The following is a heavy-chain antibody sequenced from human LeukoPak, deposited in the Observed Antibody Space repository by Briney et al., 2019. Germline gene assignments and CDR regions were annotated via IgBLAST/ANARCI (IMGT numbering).Heavy chain of an antibody. CDR3: ASLVDGDYFDY. CDR1: GGTFSSYA. D-gene: IGHD2-15*01. V-gene: IGHV1-69*05. J-gene: IGHJ4*02. CDR2: IIPIFGTA. Sequence: SVKVSCKASGGTFSSYAISWVRQAPGQGLEWMGGIIPIFGTANYAQKFQGRVTITTDESTSTAYMELSSLRSEDTAVYYCASLVDGDYFDYWGQGTLVPVSS.